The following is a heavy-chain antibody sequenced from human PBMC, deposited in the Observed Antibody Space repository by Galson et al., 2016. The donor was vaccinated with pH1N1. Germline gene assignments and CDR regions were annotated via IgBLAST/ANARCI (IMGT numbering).Heavy chain of an antibody. D-gene: IGHD3-22*01. V-gene: IGHV3-30*18. J-gene: IGHJ3*01. Sequence: SLRLSCAASGFTFMKYGMHWVRQAPGKGLEWVAVIAYDGSVQYYADPVKGRFTISRDNSKNTLYLQMNSLIPEDTALYYCSKESSCSGGNCYVHVSDYGYYRYAFDVWGQGTMVSVSS. CDR1: GFTFMKYG. CDR3: SKESSCSGGNCYVHVSDYGYYRYAFDV. CDR2: IAYDGSVQ.